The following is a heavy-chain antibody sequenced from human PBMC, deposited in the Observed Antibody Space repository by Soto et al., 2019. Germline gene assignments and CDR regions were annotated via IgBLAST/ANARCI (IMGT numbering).Heavy chain of an antibody. CDR3: ARGPTDYYDNSANYFLDY. D-gene: IGHD3-22*01. CDR2: ISTYNGNT. CDR1: GYTFITYG. V-gene: IGHV1-18*01. Sequence: QVQLVQSGAEVKKPGASVKVSCKASGYTFITYGVSWVRQAPGQGLAWLGWISTYNGNTRYAERLQGRVTMTTDTTKNTAYMELRNLRSDDTAVYYCARGPTDYYDNSANYFLDYWGQGTLVTVSS. J-gene: IGHJ4*02.